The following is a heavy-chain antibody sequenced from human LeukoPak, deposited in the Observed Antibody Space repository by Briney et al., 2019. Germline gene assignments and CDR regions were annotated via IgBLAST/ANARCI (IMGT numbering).Heavy chain of an antibody. CDR2: IKQDGSEK. CDR1: GFTFSKYW. J-gene: IGHJ4*02. CDR3: ARNRNDYGDYVYDY. Sequence: GGSLRLSCAASGFTFSKYWMSWVRQAPGKGLEWVANIKQDGSEKYYVDSVKGRFTISRDNAKNSLYLQMNSLRAEDTAVYYCARNRNDYGDYVYDYWGQGTLVTVSS. D-gene: IGHD4-17*01. V-gene: IGHV3-7*01.